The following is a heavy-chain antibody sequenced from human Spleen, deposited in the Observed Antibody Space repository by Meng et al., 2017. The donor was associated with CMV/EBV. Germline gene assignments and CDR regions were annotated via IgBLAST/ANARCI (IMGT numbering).Heavy chain of an antibody. V-gene: IGHV5-51*01. CDR3: ARGYSSSSGFDY. CDR1: GYNFDTYW. D-gene: IGHD6-6*01. Sequence: GESLKISCKGSGYNFDTYWIAWVRQMPGKGLEWMGIIYPGDSDTRYSPSFQGHVTISADNDKSITTAYLHWSSLKASDTAMYYCARGYSSSSGFDYWGQGTLVTVSS. CDR2: IYPGDSDT. J-gene: IGHJ4*02.